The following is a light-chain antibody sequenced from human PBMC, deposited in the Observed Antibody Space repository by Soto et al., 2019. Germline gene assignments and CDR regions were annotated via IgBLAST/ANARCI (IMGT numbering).Light chain of an antibody. V-gene: IGKV3-15*01. CDR3: QQYNNWPYT. Sequence: EIVMTQSPATLSVSPGERATLSCRASQSVGSNLAWYQQKPGQPPRLLIFGASTRATAIPARFSGSGSGTEFTLTISSLQSEDFAVYYCQQYNNWPYTFGQGTKVEIK. CDR2: GAS. J-gene: IGKJ2*01. CDR1: QSVGSN.